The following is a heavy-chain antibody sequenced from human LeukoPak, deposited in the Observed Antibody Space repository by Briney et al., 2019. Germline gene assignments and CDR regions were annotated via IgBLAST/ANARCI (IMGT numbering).Heavy chain of an antibody. Sequence: GGSLRLSCAASGFTFSSYSMNWGRQAPGKGLEWVSYISSSSSIIYYADSVKGRFTISRDNAKNSLYLQMNSLRAEDTAVYYCARDRPYSHGVFDYWGQGTLVTVSS. CDR2: ISSSSSII. D-gene: IGHD5-18*01. CDR3: ARDRPYSHGVFDY. V-gene: IGHV3-48*01. J-gene: IGHJ4*02. CDR1: GFTFSSYS.